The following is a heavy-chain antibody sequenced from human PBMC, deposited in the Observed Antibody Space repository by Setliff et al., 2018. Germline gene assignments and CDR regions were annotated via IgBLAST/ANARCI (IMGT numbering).Heavy chain of an antibody. V-gene: IGHV1-46*01. CDR3: ARGGGIITIFGVVTSDYYYYMDV. J-gene: IGHJ6*03. Sequence: ASVKVSCKASGYIFTSYYIHWVRQAPGQGLEWIGLFNPSGGSTKYAEKFQGRVTLSRDTSASTVYMDLSSLRSEDTATYYCARGGGIITIFGVVTSDYYYYMDVWGTGTTVTVSS. D-gene: IGHD3-3*01. CDR1: GYIFTSYY. CDR2: FNPSGGST.